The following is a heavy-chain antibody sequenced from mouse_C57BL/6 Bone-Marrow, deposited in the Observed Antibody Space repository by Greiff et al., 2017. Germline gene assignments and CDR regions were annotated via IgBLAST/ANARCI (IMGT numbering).Heavy chain of an antibody. CDR2: ISSGGSYT. Sequence: EVHLVESGGDLVTPGGSLKLSCAASGFTFSSYGMSWVRQTPDKRLEWVATISSGGSYTYYPDSVKGRFTISRDNAKNTLYLQMSSLKSEDTAMYYCARKRGFDYRGQGTTLTVSS. V-gene: IGHV5-6*01. CDR3: ARKRGFDY. CDR1: GFTFSSYG. J-gene: IGHJ2*01.